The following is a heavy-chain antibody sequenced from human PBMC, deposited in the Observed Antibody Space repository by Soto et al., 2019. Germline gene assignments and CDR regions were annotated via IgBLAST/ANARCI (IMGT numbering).Heavy chain of an antibody. CDR3: VRGLRYSGMDV. Sequence: QVQLQPWGAGLLKPSETLSRTCAVNGGSFSAYYWTWIRQPPGRGLEWIGEIDHSGSTNYNPSLESRVTISIDTAKNLFSLNVTSVTAADTAVYYCVRGLRYSGMDVWGQGTTVTVS. J-gene: IGHJ6*02. V-gene: IGHV4-34*01. CDR2: IDHSGST. CDR1: GGSFSAYY. D-gene: IGHD2-15*01.